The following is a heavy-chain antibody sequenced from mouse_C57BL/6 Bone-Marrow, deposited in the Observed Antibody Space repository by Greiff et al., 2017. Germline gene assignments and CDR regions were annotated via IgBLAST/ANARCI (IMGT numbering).Heavy chain of an antibody. CDR2: IDPSDSYT. Sequence: QVQLQQPGAELVRPGTSVKLSCKASGYTFTSYWMHWVKQRPGQGLEWIGVIDPSDSYTNYNQKFKGKATLTVDTSSSTAYMQLSSLTSEDSAVYYCTSETGGRVGPFAYWGQGTLVTVSA. D-gene: IGHD1-1*02. CDR1: GYTFTSYW. V-gene: IGHV1-59*01. CDR3: TSETGGRVGPFAY. J-gene: IGHJ3*01.